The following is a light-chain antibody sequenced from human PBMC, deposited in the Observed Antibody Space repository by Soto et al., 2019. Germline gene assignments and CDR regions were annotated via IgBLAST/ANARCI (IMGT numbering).Light chain of an antibody. CDR3: GSYTTSSNYV. J-gene: IGLJ1*01. CDR2: DVS. Sequence: QSVLTQPASVSGSPGQSITISCTGTSSDVGAYNYVSWYQQHPGKAPKLMIYDVSHRPSGVSHRFSGSKSGNTASLTISGLQAEDEADYYCGSYTTSSNYVFGTGTKLPVL. V-gene: IGLV2-14*01. CDR1: SSDVGAYNY.